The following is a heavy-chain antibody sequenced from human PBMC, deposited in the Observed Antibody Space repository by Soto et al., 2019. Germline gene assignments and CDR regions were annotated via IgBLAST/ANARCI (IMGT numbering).Heavy chain of an antibody. D-gene: IGHD3-10*01. CDR3: AREVRLYYYYYSMDV. Sequence: GGSLRLSCAASRFTFSSYWMSWVRQALGKGLEWVANIKQDGSEKYYVDSVKGRFTISRDNAKNSLYLQMNSLRAEDTAVYYCAREVRLYYYYYSMDVWGKGTTVTVSS. CDR2: IKQDGSEK. V-gene: IGHV3-7*01. J-gene: IGHJ6*03. CDR1: RFTFSSYW.